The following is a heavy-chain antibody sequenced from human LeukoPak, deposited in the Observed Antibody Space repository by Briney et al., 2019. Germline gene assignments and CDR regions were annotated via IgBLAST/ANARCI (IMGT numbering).Heavy chain of an antibody. Sequence: SETLFLTCTVSGDSIRSYYWSWIRQPPGQGLEWLGYIYSSGSTNYDPSLKSRVTMSVDTSKNHFSLKLTSVTAADTAVYYCARHGSMVATPFDNWGQGTLVTVSS. D-gene: IGHD5-12*01. CDR3: ARHGSMVATPFDN. J-gene: IGHJ4*02. CDR1: GDSIRSYY. CDR2: IYSSGST. V-gene: IGHV4-59*08.